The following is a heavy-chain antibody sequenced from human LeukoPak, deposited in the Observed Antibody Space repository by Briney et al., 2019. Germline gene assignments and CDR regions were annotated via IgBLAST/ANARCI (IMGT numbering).Heavy chain of an antibody. D-gene: IGHD2-21*01. CDR1: GYTFTSYG. J-gene: IGHJ4*02. CDR3: ARDSYCGGDCYSGRNFDY. Sequence: ASVKVSCKASGYTFTSYGISWVRQAPGQGLEWMGWISAYNGNTNYAQKLQGRVTMTTDTSTSTAYMDLRSLRSDDTAVYYCARDSYCGGDCYSGRNFDYWGQGTLVTVSS. CDR2: ISAYNGNT. V-gene: IGHV1-18*01.